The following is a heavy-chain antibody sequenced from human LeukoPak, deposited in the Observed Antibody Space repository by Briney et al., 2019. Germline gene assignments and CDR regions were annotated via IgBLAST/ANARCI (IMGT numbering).Heavy chain of an antibody. Sequence: GGSLRLSCAASGFTFSSYVMTWVRQAPGKGLEWVSVIYSGGSTYYADSVKGRFTISRDNSKNTLYLQMNSLRAEDTAVYYCARDFPAYDSSGYYFDYWGQGTLVTVSS. CDR1: GFTFSSYV. CDR2: IYSGGST. CDR3: ARDFPAYDSSGYYFDY. D-gene: IGHD3-22*01. V-gene: IGHV3-66*01. J-gene: IGHJ4*02.